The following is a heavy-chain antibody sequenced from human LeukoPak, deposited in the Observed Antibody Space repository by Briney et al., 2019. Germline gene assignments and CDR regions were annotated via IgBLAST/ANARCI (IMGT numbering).Heavy chain of an antibody. D-gene: IGHD2-21*01. Sequence: GGSLRLSCAASGFTFRNYWMHWVCQAPGKGLEWVSRINKDGSSTDYADSVKGRFTISRDNVRNTLYLQMNSLRADDTAVYYCARSYRDYWGQGTLVTVSS. CDR1: GFTFRNYW. V-gene: IGHV3-74*01. CDR3: ARSYRDY. J-gene: IGHJ4*02. CDR2: INKDGSST.